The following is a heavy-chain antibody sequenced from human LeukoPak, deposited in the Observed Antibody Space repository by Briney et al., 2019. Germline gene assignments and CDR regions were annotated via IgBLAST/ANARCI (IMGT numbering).Heavy chain of an antibody. CDR1: GFTFRNYA. J-gene: IGHJ5*02. D-gene: IGHD2-15*01. V-gene: IGHV3-30*04. Sequence: RGSLRLSCAASGFTFRNYAMHWVRQAPGKGLEWVAVISSDGSNKYYTDSVTGRFTISRDNSNNTLYLQMNSLRPEDTAVYYCVRDRIVVATSNWFDPWGQGTLVTVSS. CDR3: VRDRIVVATSNWFDP. CDR2: ISSDGSNK.